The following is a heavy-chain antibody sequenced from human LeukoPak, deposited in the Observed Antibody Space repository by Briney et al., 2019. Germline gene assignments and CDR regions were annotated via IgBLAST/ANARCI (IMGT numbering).Heavy chain of an antibody. CDR1: GFTISSYW. J-gene: IGHJ4*02. CDR3: ARMWGSSWSYFDY. Sequence: GGSLRLSCTGSGFTISSYWMTWVRQAPGKGLEWVANIKEDGSEKYCVDSVKGRFTVSRDNAKNSLYLQMNSLRAEDTAVYFCARMWGSSWSYFDYWGQGTLVTVSS. CDR2: IKEDGSEK. V-gene: IGHV3-7*01. D-gene: IGHD6-13*01.